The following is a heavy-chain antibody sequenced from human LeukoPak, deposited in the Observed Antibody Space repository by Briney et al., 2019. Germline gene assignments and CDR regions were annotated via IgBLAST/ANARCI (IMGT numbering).Heavy chain of an antibody. J-gene: IGHJ4*02. V-gene: IGHV4-34*01. D-gene: IGHD3-10*01. CDR2: INHSGST. CDR1: GGSFSGYY. Sequence: SETLSLTCAVYGGSFSGYYWSWIRQPPGKGLEWIGEINHSGSTNYNPSLKSRVTISVDTSKNQFSLKLSSVTAADTAVYYCARGRGGHMVRGVIPYYWGQGTLVTVSS. CDR3: ARGRGGHMVRGVIPYY.